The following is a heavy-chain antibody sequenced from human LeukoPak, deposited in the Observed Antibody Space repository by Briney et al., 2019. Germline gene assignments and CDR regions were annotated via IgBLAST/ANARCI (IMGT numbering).Heavy chain of an antibody. J-gene: IGHJ5*02. CDR2: IHTSGST. D-gene: IGHD2-2*01. V-gene: IGHV4-61*02. CDR1: GGSVTSGSYY. Sequence: SQTLSLTCTVSGGSVTSGSYYWSWIRQPAGKGLEWIGRIHTSGSTNYNPSLKSRVTISVDTSKNQFSLKLSSVTAADTAVYYCAREVYCSSTSCPRGGYNWVDPWGQGTLVTVSS. CDR3: AREVYCSSTSCPRGGYNWVDP.